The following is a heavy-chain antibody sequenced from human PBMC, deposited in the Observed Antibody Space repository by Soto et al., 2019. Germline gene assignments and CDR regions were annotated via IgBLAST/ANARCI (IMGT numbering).Heavy chain of an antibody. Sequence: GGSLRLSCAASGFTFSSYGMHWVRQAPGKGLEWVAVISYDGSNKYYADSVKGRFTISRDNSKNTLYLQMNSLRAEDTAVYYCAKDGISIGGSHWLGWYYYYGMDVWGQGTTVTVSS. CDR2: ISYDGSNK. CDR3: AKDGISIGGSHWLGWYYYYGMDV. J-gene: IGHJ6*02. CDR1: GFTFSSYG. D-gene: IGHD1-26*01. V-gene: IGHV3-30*18.